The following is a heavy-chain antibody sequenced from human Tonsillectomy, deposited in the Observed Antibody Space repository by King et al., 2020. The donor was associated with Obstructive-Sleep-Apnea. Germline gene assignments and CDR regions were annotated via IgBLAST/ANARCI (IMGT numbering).Heavy chain of an antibody. J-gene: IGHJ1*01. CDR2: ISSSGSTI. CDR1: GFTFSDYY. Sequence: VQLVESGGGLVKPGGSLRLSCAASGFTFSDYYMSWIRQAPGKGLEWVSYISSSGSTIYYADSVKGRFTISRDNGKNSLYLQVNRLRAEDTALYYRARDDCYDRSGDSYGYFHHWGQGTLVAVSS. D-gene: IGHD3-22*01. V-gene: IGHV3-11*01. CDR3: ARDDCYDRSGDSYGYFHH.